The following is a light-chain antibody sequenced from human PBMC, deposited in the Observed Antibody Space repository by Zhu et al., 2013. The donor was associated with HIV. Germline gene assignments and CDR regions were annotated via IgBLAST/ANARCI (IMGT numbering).Light chain of an antibody. V-gene: IGKV1-39*01. CDR1: ESINSH. CDR3: QQYYSYVWT. CDR2: AAS. Sequence: DIQMTQSPSSLSASVGDRITITCRASESINSHLNWYQQKPGEAPKLLVYAASSLQSGVPSRFTGSGYGTDFTLTISSLQPDDSASYYCQQYYSYVWTFGQGTTVEIK. J-gene: IGKJ1*01.